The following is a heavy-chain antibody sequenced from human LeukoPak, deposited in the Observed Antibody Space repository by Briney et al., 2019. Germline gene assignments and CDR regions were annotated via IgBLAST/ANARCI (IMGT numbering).Heavy chain of an antibody. Sequence: GRSLRLSCAASGFTFSSYGMHWVRQAPGKGLEWVAVISYDGSNKYYADSVKGRFTISRDNSKNTLYLQMNSLRAEDTAVYYCARDRYCSGGSCSHFRGYFDYWGQGTLVAVSS. CDR3: ARDRYCSGGSCSHFRGYFDY. CDR2: ISYDGSNK. J-gene: IGHJ4*02. CDR1: GFTFSSYG. D-gene: IGHD2-15*01. V-gene: IGHV3-30*03.